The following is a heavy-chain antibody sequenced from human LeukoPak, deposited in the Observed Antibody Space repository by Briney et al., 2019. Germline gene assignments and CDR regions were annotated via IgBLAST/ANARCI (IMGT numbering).Heavy chain of an antibody. J-gene: IGHJ2*01. D-gene: IGHD2-15*01. Sequence: GGSLRLSCAASGFTFSSYGMHWVRQAPGKGLEWVAVISYDGSNKYYADSVKGRFTISRDNSKNTLYLQMNSLRAEDTAVYYCAKELVVVAATTPFDLWGRGTLVTVSS. CDR1: GFTFSSYG. CDR3: AKELVVVAATTPFDL. V-gene: IGHV3-30*18. CDR2: ISYDGSNK.